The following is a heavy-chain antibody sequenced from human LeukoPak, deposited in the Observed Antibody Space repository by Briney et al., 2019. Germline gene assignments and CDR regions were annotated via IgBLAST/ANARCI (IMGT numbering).Heavy chain of an antibody. CDR2: ISGSGGST. V-gene: IGHV3-23*01. CDR3: AKEGAEYSSSWYHFDY. Sequence: GGSLRLSCAASGFTFSSYAMSWVRQAPGKGLEWVSAISGSGGSTYYADSVKGRFTISRDNSKNTLYLQMNSLRAEDTAVYYCAKEGAEYSSSWYHFDYWGQGTLVTVSS. D-gene: IGHD6-13*01. CDR1: GFTFSSYA. J-gene: IGHJ4*02.